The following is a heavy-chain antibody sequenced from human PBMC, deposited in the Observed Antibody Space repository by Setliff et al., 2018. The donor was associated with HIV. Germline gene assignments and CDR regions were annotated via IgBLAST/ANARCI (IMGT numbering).Heavy chain of an antibody. CDR2: INPNSGGT. D-gene: IGHD2-2*02. V-gene: IGHV1-2*06. CDR3: ARGDTVVVSAAIRFEL. Sequence: ASVKVSCKTSGFIFTDYHIHWVRQAPGEGLEWMGRINPNSGGTNYAQKFQGRVSVTGDTSISTAYMELSRLRSDDTAIYYCARGDTVVVSAAIRFELWGQGTLVTVSS. CDR1: GFIFTDYH. J-gene: IGHJ1*01.